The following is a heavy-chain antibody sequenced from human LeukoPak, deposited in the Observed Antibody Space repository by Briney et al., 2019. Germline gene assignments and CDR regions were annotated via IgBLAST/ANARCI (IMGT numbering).Heavy chain of an antibody. Sequence: GGSLRLSCAASGFTFSSYAMSWVRQAPGKGLEWVSAISGSGGSTYYADSVKGRFTISRDNSKNTLYLQMNSLRAEDTAVYYCAKDLLPNIVLMDAYASDIWGQGTMVTVSS. CDR2: ISGSGGST. D-gene: IGHD2-8*01. J-gene: IGHJ3*02. CDR1: GFTFSSYA. V-gene: IGHV3-23*01. CDR3: AKDLLPNIVLMDAYASDI.